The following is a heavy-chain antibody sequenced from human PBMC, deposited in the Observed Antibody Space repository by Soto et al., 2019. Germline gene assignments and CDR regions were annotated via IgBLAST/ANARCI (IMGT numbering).Heavy chain of an antibody. CDR2: IYYSGST. Sequence: SETLSLTCAVSGGSISSSNWWSWVRQPPGKGLEWIGEIYYSGSTYYNPSLKSRVTISVDTSKNQFYLKLSSVTAADTAVYYCASSEFHWGQGTLVTVSS. CDR1: GGSISSSNW. CDR3: ASSEFH. J-gene: IGHJ4*02. D-gene: IGHD2-21*01. V-gene: IGHV4-4*02.